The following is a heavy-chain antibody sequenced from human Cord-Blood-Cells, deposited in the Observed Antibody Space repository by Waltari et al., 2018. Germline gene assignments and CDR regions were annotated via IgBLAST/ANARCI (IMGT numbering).Heavy chain of an antibody. Sequence: EVQLVESGGGLVQPGGSLRLSCAASGFTFSSYSINWVRQAPGKGLEWVSYISSSSSTIYYADSVKGRFTISRDNAKNSLYLQMNSLRAEDTAVYYCARDPRWLRFDYWGQGTLVTVSS. CDR2: ISSSSSTI. V-gene: IGHV3-48*01. CDR3: ARDPRWLRFDY. D-gene: IGHD5-12*01. CDR1: GFTFSSYS. J-gene: IGHJ4*02.